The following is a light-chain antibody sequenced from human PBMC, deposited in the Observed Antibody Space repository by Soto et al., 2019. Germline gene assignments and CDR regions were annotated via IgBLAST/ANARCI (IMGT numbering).Light chain of an antibody. CDR3: KQYADSPNT. CDR1: QGLSGTY. Sequence: EMALTRSLGTVSLSPMERGALGCMASQGLSGTYLAWYQQKPGQAPRLLIYGASSRATGIPDRFSGSGSGTDFTLNITRLEPEDVAVYYCKQYADSPNTFGQGTRLEIK. CDR2: GAS. J-gene: IGKJ5*01. V-gene: IGKV3-20*01.